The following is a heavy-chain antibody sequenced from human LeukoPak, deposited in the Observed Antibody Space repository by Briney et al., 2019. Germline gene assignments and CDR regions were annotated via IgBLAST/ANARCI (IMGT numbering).Heavy chain of an antibody. CDR2: ISYDGSNK. CDR1: GFTFSSYG. Sequence: PGGSLRLSCAASGFTFSSYGMHWVRQAPGKGLEWVAVISYDGSNKYYADSVKGRFTISRDNSKNTLYLQMNSLRAEDTAVYYCARGSIAARGEGGWFDPWGQGTLVTVSS. CDR3: ARGSIAARGEGGWFDP. D-gene: IGHD6-6*01. V-gene: IGHV3-30*03. J-gene: IGHJ5*02.